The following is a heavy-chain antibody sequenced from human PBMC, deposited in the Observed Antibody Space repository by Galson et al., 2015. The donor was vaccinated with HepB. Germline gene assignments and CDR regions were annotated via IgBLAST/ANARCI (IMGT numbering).Heavy chain of an antibody. CDR1: GGTFSSYA. CDR2: IIPIFGTA. CDR3: SRSSITIFGVVEGAFDI. J-gene: IGHJ3*02. D-gene: IGHD3-3*01. V-gene: IGHV1-69*13. Sequence: SVKVSCKASGGTFSSYAISWVRQAPGQGLEWMGGIIPIFGTANYAQKFQGRVTITADESTSTAYMELSSLRSEDTAVYYCSRSSITIFGVVEGAFDIWGQGTMVDVSS.